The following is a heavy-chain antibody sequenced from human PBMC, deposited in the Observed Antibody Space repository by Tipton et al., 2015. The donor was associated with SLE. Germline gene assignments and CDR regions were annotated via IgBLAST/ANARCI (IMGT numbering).Heavy chain of an antibody. D-gene: IGHD6-13*01. CDR2: IYHSGST. CDR1: GGSISSGGYY. CDR3: ARDGGSSWYQVGFDY. Sequence: TLSLTCTVSGGSISSGGYYWSWIRQHPGKGLEWIGNIYHSGSTFYNPSLKSRVTISVDTSKNQFSLKLSSVTAADTAVYYCARDGGSSWYQVGFDYWGQGTLVTVSS. J-gene: IGHJ4*02. V-gene: IGHV4-31*03.